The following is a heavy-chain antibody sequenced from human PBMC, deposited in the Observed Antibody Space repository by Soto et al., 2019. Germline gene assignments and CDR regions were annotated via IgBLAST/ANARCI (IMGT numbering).Heavy chain of an antibody. CDR3: ARLHRYDYVWGSYRSYFDY. CDR2: IYPGDSDT. Sequence: HGESLKISCKGSGYSFTSYWIGWVRQMPGKGLEWMGIIYPGDSDTRYSPPFQGQVTISADKSISTAYLQWSSLKASDTAMYYCARLHRYDYVWGSYRSYFDYWGQGTLVTVSS. CDR1: GYSFTSYW. V-gene: IGHV5-51*01. D-gene: IGHD3-16*02. J-gene: IGHJ4*02.